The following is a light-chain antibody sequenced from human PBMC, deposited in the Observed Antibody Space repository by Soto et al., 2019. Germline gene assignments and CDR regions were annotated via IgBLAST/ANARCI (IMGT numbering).Light chain of an antibody. J-gene: IGLJ2*01. Sequence: QSVLTQPPSVSGTPGQRVTISSSGSRSNIGSNAVAWYQQLPGTAPKLLIYSTDQRPSGVPDRFSASKSGTSASLAISGLQSEDEADYYCATWDDSLNGLVFGGGTKVTVL. CDR2: STD. CDR3: ATWDDSLNGLV. CDR1: RSNIGSNA. V-gene: IGLV1-44*01.